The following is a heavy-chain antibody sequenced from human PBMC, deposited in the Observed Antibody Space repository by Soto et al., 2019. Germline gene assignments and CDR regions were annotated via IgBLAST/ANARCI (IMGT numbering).Heavy chain of an antibody. J-gene: IGHJ4*02. D-gene: IGHD1-26*01. V-gene: IGHV4-39*01. Sequence: LSLTCTVSGGSISSSSYYWDWIRQPPGKGLEWIGSIYYSGSTYYNPSLKSRLTLSVDTSKNQFSLKLSSVTAADTAVYYCARVPRGVGTTSHGGFDFWGQGTLVTVSS. CDR2: IYYSGST. CDR3: ARVPRGVGTTSHGGFDF. CDR1: GGSISSSSYY.